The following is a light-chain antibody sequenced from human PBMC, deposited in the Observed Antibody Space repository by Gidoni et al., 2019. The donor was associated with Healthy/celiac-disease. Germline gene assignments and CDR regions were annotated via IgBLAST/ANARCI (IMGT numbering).Light chain of an antibody. CDR1: QSVSSY. Sequence: IVLTQSQATLSLSPGERATLSCGASQSVSSYLAWYQQKPGQAPRLLIYDASSRATGIPARFSGSGSGTDFTLTISSLEPEDFAVYYCQQRSNWPPWTFGQXTKVEIK. V-gene: IGKV3-11*01. CDR2: DAS. CDR3: QQRSNWPPWT. J-gene: IGKJ1*01.